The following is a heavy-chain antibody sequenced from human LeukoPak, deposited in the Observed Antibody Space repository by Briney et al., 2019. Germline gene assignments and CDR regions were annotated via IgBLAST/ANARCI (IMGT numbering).Heavy chain of an antibody. J-gene: IGHJ6*02. D-gene: IGHD3-9*01. CDR3: ARANGYDILTGYYLDYGMDV. CDR2: ISAYNGNT. Sequence: ASVTVSCKASGYTFTSYGISWVRQAPGQGLEWMGWISAYNGNTNYAQKLQGRVTMTTDTSTSTAYMELRSLRSDDTAVYYCARANGYDILTGYYLDYGMDVWGQGTTVTVSS. CDR1: GYTFTSYG. V-gene: IGHV1-18*01.